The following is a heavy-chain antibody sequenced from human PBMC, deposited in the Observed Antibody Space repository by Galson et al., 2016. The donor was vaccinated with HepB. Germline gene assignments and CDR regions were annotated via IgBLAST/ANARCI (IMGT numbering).Heavy chain of an antibody. J-gene: IGHJ2*01. D-gene: IGHD2-15*01. Sequence: SLRLSCAASGFTFSDHYISWIRQAPGKGLEWVSYISGSTGYTHYADSVKGRFTISRDNAQNSLYLQMNSLRAEDTAVYYCASTIKYCSGGSCFSWYFDLWGRGTLVTVSS. CDR2: ISGSTGYT. CDR3: ASTIKYCSGGSCFSWYFDL. V-gene: IGHV3-11*03. CDR1: GFTFSDHY.